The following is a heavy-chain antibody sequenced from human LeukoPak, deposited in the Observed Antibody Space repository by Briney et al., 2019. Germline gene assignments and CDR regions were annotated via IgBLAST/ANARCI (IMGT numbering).Heavy chain of an antibody. CDR1: GFTVSRNY. V-gene: IGHV3-66*02. CDR3: ARAPKSYYYYMDV. Sequence: PGGSLRLSCAASGFTVSRNYMSWVRQAPGKGLEWVSVIYSGGSTYYADSVKGRFTISRDNSKNTLYLQMNSLRAEDTAVYYCARAPKSYYYYMDVWGKGTTVTVSS. CDR2: IYSGGST. J-gene: IGHJ6*03.